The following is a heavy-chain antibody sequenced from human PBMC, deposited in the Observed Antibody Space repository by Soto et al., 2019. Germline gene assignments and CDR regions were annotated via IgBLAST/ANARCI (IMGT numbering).Heavy chain of an antibody. Sequence: SETLSLTYTVSGDSIRNLYYWSWFRQPQGKGLEWILHIHHSGGTSYNPSLNSLVAISVDTSKNQFSLKVNSVTAADTSVYYCARGLLAYCGGDCALFDSWGQGIMVT. V-gene: IGHV4-59*01. CDR1: GDSIRNLYY. D-gene: IGHD2-21*02. CDR2: IHHSGGT. J-gene: IGHJ4*02. CDR3: ARGLLAYCGGDCALFDS.